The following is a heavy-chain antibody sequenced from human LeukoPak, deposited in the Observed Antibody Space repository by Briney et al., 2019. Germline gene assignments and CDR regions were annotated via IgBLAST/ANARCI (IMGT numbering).Heavy chain of an antibody. CDR3: ARETIFTPNGYYYYYYMDV. J-gene: IGHJ6*03. Sequence: PSETLSLTCTVSGGSISSYYWSWIRQPPGKGLEWIGYIYYSGSTYYNPSLKSRVTISVDTSKNQFSLKLSSVTAADTAVYYCARETIFTPNGYYYYYYMDVWGKGTTVTVSS. D-gene: IGHD3-9*01. CDR2: IYYSGST. V-gene: IGHV4-59*12. CDR1: GGSISSYY.